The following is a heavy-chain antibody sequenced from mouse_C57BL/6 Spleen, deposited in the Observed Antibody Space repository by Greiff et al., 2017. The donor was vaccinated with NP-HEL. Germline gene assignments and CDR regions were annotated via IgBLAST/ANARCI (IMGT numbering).Heavy chain of an antibody. Sequence: QVQLQQPGAELVRPGTSVKLSCKASGYTFTSYWMHWVKQRPGQGLEWIGVIDPSDSYTNYNQKFKGKATLTVDTSSSTAYMQLSSLTSEDSAVYYCVSAGEEFDYWGQGTTLTVSS. CDR1: GYTFTSYW. CDR3: VSAGEEFDY. J-gene: IGHJ2*01. CDR2: IDPSDSYT. V-gene: IGHV1-59*01. D-gene: IGHD6-1*01.